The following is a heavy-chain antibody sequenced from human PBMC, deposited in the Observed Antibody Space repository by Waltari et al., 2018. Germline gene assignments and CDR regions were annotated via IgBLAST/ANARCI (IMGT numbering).Heavy chain of an antibody. J-gene: IGHJ4*02. V-gene: IGHV1-69*05. CDR1: EGTFRRYP. CDR3: ARGLNGELLYN. D-gene: IGHD3-10*01. CDR2: IIPIFGTA. Sequence: QVQLVQSGAEVKKPGSSVKVSCTASEGTFRRYPLSWVRQAPGQGLEWMGGIIPIFGTANYAQKFQGRVTITRNTSISTAYMELSSLRSEDTAVYYCARGLNGELLYNWGQGTLVTVSS.